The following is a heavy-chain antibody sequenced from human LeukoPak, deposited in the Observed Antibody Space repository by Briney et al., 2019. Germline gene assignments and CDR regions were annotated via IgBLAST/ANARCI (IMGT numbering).Heavy chain of an antibody. Sequence: KAGGSLRLSCTASGFTFGDYAMSWFRQAPGKGLEWVGYIRSKAYGGTTEYAASVKGRFTISRDDSKSIAYLQMNSLKTEDTAVYYCTRVGGIFGELQLWDYWGQGTLVTVSS. CDR3: TRVGGIFGELQLWDY. V-gene: IGHV3-49*05. J-gene: IGHJ4*02. CDR2: IRSKAYGGTT. CDR1: GFTFGDYA. D-gene: IGHD3-10*01.